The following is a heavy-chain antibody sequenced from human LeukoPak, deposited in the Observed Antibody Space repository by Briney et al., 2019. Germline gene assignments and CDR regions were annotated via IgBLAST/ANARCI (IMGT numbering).Heavy chain of an antibody. CDR1: GFTFSDYY. Sequence: GGPLRLSCAASGFTFSDYYMSWIRQAPGKGLEWVSYISSSGSTIYYADSVKGRFTISRDNAKNSLYLQMNSLRAEDTAVYYCARGVNKLRFLEWLLKGWFDPWGQGTLVTASS. CDR2: ISSSGSTI. J-gene: IGHJ5*02. CDR3: ARGVNKLRFLEWLLKGWFDP. D-gene: IGHD3-3*01. V-gene: IGHV3-11*04.